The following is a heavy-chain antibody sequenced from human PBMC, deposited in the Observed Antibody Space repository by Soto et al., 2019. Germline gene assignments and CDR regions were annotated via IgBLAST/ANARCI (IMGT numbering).Heavy chain of an antibody. Sequence: QVQLVQSGAEVKKPGASVKVSCKASGYTFTTYAMHWVRQAPGQRLEWMGWIDAGNGNTKYSQKFQGRVTITRDTSAITAYMELSSLRSEDTAVYYCARQAEGGYHYGYWGQGTLVTVSS. J-gene: IGHJ4*02. CDR1: GYTFTTYA. D-gene: IGHD5-12*01. CDR3: ARQAEGGYHYGY. V-gene: IGHV1-3*01. CDR2: IDAGNGNT.